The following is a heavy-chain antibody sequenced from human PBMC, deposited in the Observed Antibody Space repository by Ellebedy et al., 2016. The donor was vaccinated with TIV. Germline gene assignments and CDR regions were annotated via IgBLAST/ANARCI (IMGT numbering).Heavy chain of an antibody. J-gene: IGHJ3*02. CDR2: IDCDDDK. V-gene: IGHV2-70*04. CDR1: GLLVNTDGMR. CDR3: ALIQSDAFDI. Sequence: SGPTLVNPTQTLTLTCTFSGLLVNTDGMRVNWIRQPQRKALEWLARIDCDDDKFYRTSLKTRLTISKDTARNQVVLTMTNVDPVDTGTYYCALIQSDAFDIWGQGTMVTVSS.